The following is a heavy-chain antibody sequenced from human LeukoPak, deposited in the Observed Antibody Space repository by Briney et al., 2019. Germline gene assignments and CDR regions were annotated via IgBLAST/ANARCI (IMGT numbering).Heavy chain of an antibody. CDR3: ARKDSSSFFDY. CDR1: GGSFSGYY. Sequence: SETLSLTCAVYGGSFSGYYWSWIRQPPGKGLEWIGEINHSGSTNYNPFLKSRVTISVDTSKNQFSLKLSSVTAADTAVYYCARKDSSSFFDYWGQGTLVTVSS. V-gene: IGHV4-34*01. CDR2: INHSGST. J-gene: IGHJ4*02. D-gene: IGHD6-6*01.